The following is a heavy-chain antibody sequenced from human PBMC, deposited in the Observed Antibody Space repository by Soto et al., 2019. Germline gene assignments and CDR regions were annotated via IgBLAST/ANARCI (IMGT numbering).Heavy chain of an antibody. V-gene: IGHV1-18*01. CDR3: SRDRGYCSGGSCWTHFDH. CDR1: GYTFTSYG. CDR2: ISAYNGNT. Sequence: QVQLVQSGAEVKKPGASVKVSCKASGYTFTSYGISWVRQAPGQGLEWMGWISAYNGNTNYAQKLQGRVTMTTDTSTSTAHMELWSLRSDDTAVYYCSRDRGYCSGGSCWTHFDHWGQGTLLTVSS. D-gene: IGHD2-15*01. J-gene: IGHJ4*02.